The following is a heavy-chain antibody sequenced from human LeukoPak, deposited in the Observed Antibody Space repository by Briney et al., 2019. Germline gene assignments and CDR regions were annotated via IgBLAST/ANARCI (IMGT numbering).Heavy chain of an antibody. D-gene: IGHD2-21*02. CDR1: GNTFTRNY. CDR3: ARDGDAAGRSWFDP. V-gene: IGHV1-46*01. Sequence: GASVNVSCQASGNTFTRNYMHWVRQAPAHRLEWMGIINPSGDSSRYAQKFQGRVTLTRDTSTSTVYMELSSLRSEDTAVYYCARDGDAAGRSWFDPWGQATLVTVSS. CDR2: INPSGDSS. J-gene: IGHJ5*02.